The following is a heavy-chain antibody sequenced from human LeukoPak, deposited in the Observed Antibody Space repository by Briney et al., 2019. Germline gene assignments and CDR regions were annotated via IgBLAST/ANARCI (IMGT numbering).Heavy chain of an antibody. CDR2: IFYSGTT. D-gene: IGHD3-16*02. CDR1: GGSISSYY. Sequence: SETLSLTCTVSGGSISSYYWSWIRQPPGKGLEWIGFIFYSGTTNYNPSLKSRVTISVDTSKNQFSLKLSSVTAADTAVYYCARHIGGRYYYYYMDVWGKGTTVTISS. V-gene: IGHV4-59*08. J-gene: IGHJ6*03. CDR3: ARHIGGRYYYYYMDV.